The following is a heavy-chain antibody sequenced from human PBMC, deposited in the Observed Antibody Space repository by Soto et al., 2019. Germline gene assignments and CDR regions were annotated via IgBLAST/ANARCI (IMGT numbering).Heavy chain of an antibody. CDR1: GYTFTNYY. CDR3: ARGGDVVLVTAPLDY. CDR2: IKCSGGET. J-gene: IGHJ4*02. Sequence: QVQLVQSGAEVKKPGASVKVSCRTSGYTFTNYYMHWVRQAPGQGLEWMGIIKCSGGETTYAQKXLXXXTXXRDTSTGTVYMELSSLRSEDTAVYYCARGGDVVLVTAPLDYWGQGTLVTVSS. V-gene: IGHV1-46*03. D-gene: IGHD2-21*02.